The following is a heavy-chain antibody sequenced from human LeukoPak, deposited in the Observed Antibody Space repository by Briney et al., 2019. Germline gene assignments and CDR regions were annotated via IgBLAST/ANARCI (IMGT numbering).Heavy chain of an antibody. Sequence: GRSLRLSCAASGFTFSSYGMHWVRQAPGKGLEWVAVIWYDGSNKYYADSVKGRFTISRDNSKNTLYLQMNSLRAEDTAVYYCARDPYDSSGYYFQHWARAPWSPSPQ. CDR3: ARDPYDSSGYYFQH. D-gene: IGHD3-22*01. J-gene: IGHJ1*01. CDR2: IWYDGSNK. CDR1: GFTFSSYG. V-gene: IGHV3-33*01.